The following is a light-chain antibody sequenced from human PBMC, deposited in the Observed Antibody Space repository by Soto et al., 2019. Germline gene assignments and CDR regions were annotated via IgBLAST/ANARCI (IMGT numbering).Light chain of an antibody. J-gene: IGKJ5*01. CDR2: AAS. CDR1: QSISSY. Sequence: DIQMTQSPSSLSASVGDRVTITCRASQSISSYLNWYQQKPGKAPKLLIYAASSLQSGVPSRFSGSGSGTDFTLTISSLQPEDFATYRCQQANSFPITFGQGTRLEI. CDR3: QQANSFPIT. V-gene: IGKV1-39*01.